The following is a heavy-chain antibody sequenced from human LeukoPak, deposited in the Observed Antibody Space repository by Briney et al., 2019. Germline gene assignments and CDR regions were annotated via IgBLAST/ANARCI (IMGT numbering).Heavy chain of an antibody. CDR3: ARQAAATREDYYYYMDV. CDR2: ISDDGSNK. Sequence: GGSLRLSCAASGFTLSSYVMHWVRQAPGKGLEWVAVISDDGSNKYYADSVKGRFTISRDNSKNTLYLQMNSLRAEDTALYYCARQAAATREDYYYYMDVWGRGTTVTVSS. CDR1: GFTLSSYV. D-gene: IGHD6-25*01. J-gene: IGHJ6*03. V-gene: IGHV3-30*04.